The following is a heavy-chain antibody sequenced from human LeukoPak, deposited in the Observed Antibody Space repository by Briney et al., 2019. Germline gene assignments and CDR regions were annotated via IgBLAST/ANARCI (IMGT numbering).Heavy chain of an antibody. V-gene: IGHV3-74*03. J-gene: IGHJ4*02. Sequence: GGSLRLSCAASGFTLSSFWMHWVRQAPGKGLVWVSRINSDGSSTTYADSVKGRFTISRDNAKNTLYLQMNSLRAEDTGVYYCARIASHSSSWYDGGYWGQGTLVTVSS. CDR3: ARIASHSSSWYDGGY. D-gene: IGHD6-13*01. CDR2: INSDGSST. CDR1: GFTLSSFW.